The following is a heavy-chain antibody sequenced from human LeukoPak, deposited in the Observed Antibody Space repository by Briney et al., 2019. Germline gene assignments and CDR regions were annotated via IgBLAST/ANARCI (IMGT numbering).Heavy chain of an antibody. V-gene: IGHV4-39*07. D-gene: IGHD3-10*01. CDR1: GGSFSAYY. J-gene: IGHJ4*02. Sequence: SETLSLTCTVSGGSFSAYYWGWIRQPPGKGLEWIGSAFNNEGTYYSPSLRRRVTISRDTSKKQLSLRLSSLTAADTAVYYCARGVQVWLMSQRYFDSWGQGTLVTVSS. CDR2: AFNNEGT. CDR3: ARGVQVWLMSQRYFDS.